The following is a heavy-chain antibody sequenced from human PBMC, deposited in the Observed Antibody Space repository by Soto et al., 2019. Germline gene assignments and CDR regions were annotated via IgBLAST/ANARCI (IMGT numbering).Heavy chain of an antibody. CDR2: IYYSGST. V-gene: IGHV4-39*01. CDR3: ARGGVVKGGGYYFDY. CDR1: GGSISSSSYY. D-gene: IGHD2-15*01. Sequence: QLQLQESGPGLVKPSETLSLTCTVSGGSISSSSYYWGWIRQPPGKGLEWIGSIYYSGSTYYNPSHKSRVTIAVDTSKNQFSLRRRSVTAADSAVYYGARGGVVKGGGYYFDYWGQGTLVTVSS. J-gene: IGHJ4*02.